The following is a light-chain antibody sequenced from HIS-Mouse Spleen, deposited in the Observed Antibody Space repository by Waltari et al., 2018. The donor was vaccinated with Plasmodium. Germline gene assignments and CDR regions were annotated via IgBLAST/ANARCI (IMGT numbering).Light chain of an antibody. CDR3: QQYNNWSFT. CDR1: QSVSSN. J-gene: IGKJ3*01. V-gene: IGKV3-15*01. CDR2: GAS. Sequence: EIVITHSPATLSVSPGERASQSVSSNLAWYQQKPGQAPRLLIYGASTRATGIPARFSGSGSGTEFTLTISSLQSEDFAVYYCQQYNNWSFTFGPGTKVDIK.